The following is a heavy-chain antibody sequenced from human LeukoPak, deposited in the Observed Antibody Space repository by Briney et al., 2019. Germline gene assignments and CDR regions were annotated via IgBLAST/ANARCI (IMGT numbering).Heavy chain of an antibody. CDR1: GFTFSSYG. Sequence: GGSLRLSCAASGFTFSSYGMHWVRQAPGKGLEWVAVISYDGSNKYYADSVKGRFTISRDNSKNTLYLQMNSLRAEGTAVYYCAKDPRPSITMIEYYFDYWGQGTLVTVSS. D-gene: IGHD3-22*01. V-gene: IGHV3-30*18. J-gene: IGHJ4*02. CDR3: AKDPRPSITMIEYYFDY. CDR2: ISYDGSNK.